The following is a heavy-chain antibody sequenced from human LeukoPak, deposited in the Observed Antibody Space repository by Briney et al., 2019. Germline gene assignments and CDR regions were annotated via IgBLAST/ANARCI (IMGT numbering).Heavy chain of an antibody. CDR3: ARGAFCGGDYYSGGNYYYYYMDV. D-gene: IGHD2-21*02. J-gene: IGHJ6*03. Sequence: SETLSLTCAVYGGSFSGYYWSWIRQPPGKRLEWIGEINHSGSTNYNPSLKSRVTISVDTSKNQFSLKLSSVTAAGTAVYYCARGAFCGGDYYSGGNYYYYYMDVWGKGTTVTVSS. CDR1: GGSFSGYY. CDR2: INHSGST. V-gene: IGHV4-34*01.